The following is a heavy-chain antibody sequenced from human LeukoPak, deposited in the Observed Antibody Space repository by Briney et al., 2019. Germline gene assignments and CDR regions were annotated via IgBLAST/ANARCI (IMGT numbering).Heavy chain of an antibody. CDR1: GFTFSSYS. CDR2: ISSSSSYI. V-gene: IGHV3-21*01. J-gene: IGHJ5*02. D-gene: IGHD6-19*01. Sequence: PGGSLRLSCAASGFTFSSYSMNWVRQAPGKGLEWVSSISSSSSYIYYADSVKGRFTISRDNAKNSLYLQMNSLRAEDTAVYYCARDASGPYIAVAGPNWFDPWGQGTLVTVSS. CDR3: ARDASGPYIAVAGPNWFDP.